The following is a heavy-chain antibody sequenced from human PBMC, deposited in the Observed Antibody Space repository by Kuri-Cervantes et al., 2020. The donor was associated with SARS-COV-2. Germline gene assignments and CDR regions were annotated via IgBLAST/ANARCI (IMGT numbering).Heavy chain of an antibody. J-gene: IGHJ4*02. CDR1: GGTFSSYA. CDR3: ARGRLIADYGDYGDFDF. V-gene: IGHV1-18*01. D-gene: IGHD4-17*01. CDR2: ISAYNGNT. Sequence: ASVKVSCKASGGTFSSYAISWVRQAPGQGLEWMGWISAYNGNTNYAQKLQGRVTMTTDTSITTSYMELSSLTSEDTAIYYCARGRLIADYGDYGDFDFWGLGTLVTVSS.